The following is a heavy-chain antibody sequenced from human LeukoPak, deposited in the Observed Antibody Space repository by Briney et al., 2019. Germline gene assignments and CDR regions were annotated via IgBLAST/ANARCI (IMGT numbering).Heavy chain of an antibody. D-gene: IGHD6-19*01. CDR3: ARDLVAVAGTYFDY. Sequence: SETLSLTCTVSGGSISSYYWSWIRQPPGKGLEWIGYIYYSGSTNYNPSLKSRVTISVDTSKNQFSLKLSSVTAADTAVYYCARDLVAVAGTYFDYWGRGTLVTVSS. J-gene: IGHJ4*02. CDR2: IYYSGST. V-gene: IGHV4-59*12. CDR1: GGSISSYY.